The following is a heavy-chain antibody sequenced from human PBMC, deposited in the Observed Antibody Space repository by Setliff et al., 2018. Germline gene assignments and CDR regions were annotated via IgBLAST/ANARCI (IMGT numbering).Heavy chain of an antibody. V-gene: IGHV1-18*01. Sequence: ASVKVSCKASGYTFTSYGISWVRQAPGQGLEWMGWISAYNGNTNYAQKLQGRVTMTTDTSTSTAYMELRSLRSDDTAVYYCARDYLGCSGGSCYENGMDVWGQGTTVTVLL. CDR2: ISAYNGNT. CDR3: ARDYLGCSGGSCYENGMDV. D-gene: IGHD2-15*01. CDR1: GYTFTSYG. J-gene: IGHJ6*02.